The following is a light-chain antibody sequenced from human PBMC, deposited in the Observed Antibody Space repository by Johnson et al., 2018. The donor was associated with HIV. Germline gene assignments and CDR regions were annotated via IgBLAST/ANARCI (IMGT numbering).Light chain of an antibody. CDR1: SSNIANIY. Sequence: QSVLTQPPSVSAAPGQKVTISCSGSSSNIANIYVSWYQQLPGTAPKLLIYDNNKRPSGIPDRFSGSKSGTSATLGITGLQTGDEADYYCGTWDSSLSARYVFGTGTKVTVL. V-gene: IGLV1-51*01. CDR3: GTWDSSLSARYV. CDR2: DNN. J-gene: IGLJ1*01.